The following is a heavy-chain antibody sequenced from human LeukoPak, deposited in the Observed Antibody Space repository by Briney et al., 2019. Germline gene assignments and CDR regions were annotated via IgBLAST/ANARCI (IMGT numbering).Heavy chain of an antibody. CDR1: GFTFSNYW. J-gene: IGHJ4*02. Sequence: GGSLRLSCAASGFTFSNYWLSWVRQAPGKGLEWVANIKTDGTKQYYVDSVKGRFTISRDNAKNSLYLQMNSLGAEDTGVYYCARDGIDGFIDYWGQGTLVTVSS. V-gene: IGHV3-7*01. D-gene: IGHD5-24*01. CDR3: ARDGIDGFIDY. CDR2: IKTDGTKQ.